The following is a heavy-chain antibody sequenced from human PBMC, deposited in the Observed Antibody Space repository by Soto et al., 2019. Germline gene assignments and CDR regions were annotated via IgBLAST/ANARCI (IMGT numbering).Heavy chain of an antibody. Sequence: EVPLLESGGGLVQPGGSLRLSCAASGFTFSSFAMRWVRPAPGKGLEWVAAISGSGGRTYYAESVKGRFTITRDNSKNTLYLQMNSLRAEDTAVYYCARRGSGSYYDYWGQGTLVTVSS. V-gene: IGHV3-23*01. CDR1: GFTFSSFA. CDR3: ARRGSGSYYDY. J-gene: IGHJ4*02. D-gene: IGHD1-26*01. CDR2: ISGSGGRT.